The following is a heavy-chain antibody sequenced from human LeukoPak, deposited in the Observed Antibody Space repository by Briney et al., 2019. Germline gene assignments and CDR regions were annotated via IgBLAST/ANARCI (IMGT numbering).Heavy chain of an antibody. CDR1: GFTFDDYA. D-gene: IGHD6-19*01. Sequence: PGRSLRLSCAASGFTFDDYAMHWVRQAPGKGLEWVSGISWNSGSIGYADSVKGRFTISRDNAKNSLYLQMNSLRAEDTALYYCAKASIAVAGTVYDYWGQGTLVTVSS. CDR2: ISWNSGSI. J-gene: IGHJ4*02. V-gene: IGHV3-9*01. CDR3: AKASIAVAGTVYDY.